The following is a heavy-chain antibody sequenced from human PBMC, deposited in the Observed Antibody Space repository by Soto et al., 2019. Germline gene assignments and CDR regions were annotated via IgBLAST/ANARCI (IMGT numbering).Heavy chain of an antibody. J-gene: IGHJ3*02. CDR3: AHPRGYGVFDAYDI. CDR1: GFTFSTYA. CDR2: XGXXXYXI. D-gene: IGHD4-17*01. V-gene: IGHV3-23*01. Sequence: GGSLRLSCAASGFTFSTYAMSWVRQAPGKGLEWVXAXGXXXYXIXXXDXXXXRFTISRDNCKHMLFLQMHSLRTDDTAVYYCAHPRGYGVFDAYDIWGQGAMVTVSS.